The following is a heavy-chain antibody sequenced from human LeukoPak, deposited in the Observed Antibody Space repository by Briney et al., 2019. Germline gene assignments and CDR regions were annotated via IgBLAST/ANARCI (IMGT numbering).Heavy chain of an antibody. Sequence: GGCLRLSCTASGFPFSSYAMSWFRQTPGKGLEWVSSIIASGGTTYYADSVKGRFTISRDNSKNTVYLQMNTRRAEDTAVYYCAKGAGGSYGLYYFDYWGQGALVTVSS. CDR1: GFPFSSYA. V-gene: IGHV3-23*01. CDR3: AKGAGGSYGLYYFDY. CDR2: IIASGGTT. D-gene: IGHD3-10*01. J-gene: IGHJ4*02.